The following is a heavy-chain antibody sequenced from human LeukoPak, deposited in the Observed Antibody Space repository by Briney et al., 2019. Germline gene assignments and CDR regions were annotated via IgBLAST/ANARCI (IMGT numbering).Heavy chain of an antibody. Sequence: LPGGSLRLSCAASGFTFSSYWMSWVRLAPGKGLEWVANIKQDGSEKYYVDSVKGRFTISRDNAKNSLYLQMNSLRAEDTAVYYCAREVRGSYGPQAFDIWGQGTMVTVSS. CDR2: IKQDGSEK. V-gene: IGHV3-7*01. D-gene: IGHD5-18*01. CDR3: AREVRGSYGPQAFDI. CDR1: GFTFSSYW. J-gene: IGHJ3*02.